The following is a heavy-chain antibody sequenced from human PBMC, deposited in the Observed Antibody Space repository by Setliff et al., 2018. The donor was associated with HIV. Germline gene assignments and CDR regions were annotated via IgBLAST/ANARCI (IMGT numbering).Heavy chain of an antibody. CDR3: ARVQQNFYDNSGYSDY. CDR2: ISSSSNFI. Sequence: LRLSCAASGFTFNTYTMNWVRQAPGKGLEWVSSISSSSNFIYYADSVKGRFTVSRDNAKKSLYLQMNSLRAGDTAVYYCARVQQNFYDNSGYSDYWGQGTLVTVSS. D-gene: IGHD3-22*01. V-gene: IGHV3-21*01. CDR1: GFTFNTYT. J-gene: IGHJ4*02.